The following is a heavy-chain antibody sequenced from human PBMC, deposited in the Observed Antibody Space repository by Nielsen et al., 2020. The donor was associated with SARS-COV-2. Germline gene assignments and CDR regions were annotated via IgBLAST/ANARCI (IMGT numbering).Heavy chain of an antibody. Sequence: GGSLRLSCAASGFTFSSYGMHWVRQAPGKGLEWVAVIWYDGSNKYYADSVKGRFTISRDNSKNTLYLQMNSLRAEDTAVYYCARAAYIPTPSKTYYYYYYMDVWGKGTTVTVSS. CDR3: ARAAYIPTPSKTYYYYYYMDV. CDR2: IWYDGSNK. V-gene: IGHV3-33*01. D-gene: IGHD2-21*01. CDR1: GFTFSSYG. J-gene: IGHJ6*03.